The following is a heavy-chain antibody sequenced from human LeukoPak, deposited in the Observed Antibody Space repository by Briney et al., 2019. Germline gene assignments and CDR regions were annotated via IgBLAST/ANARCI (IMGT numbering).Heavy chain of an antibody. J-gene: IGHJ4*02. CDR1: GYTFTSYY. Sequence: ASVKVSCKASGYTFTSYYMHWVRQAPGQGLEWMGIINPSGGSTSYAQKFQCRVTMTRDTSTSTVYMELSSLRSEDTAVYYCARQGATTLSFDYWGQGTLVTVSS. V-gene: IGHV1-46*01. D-gene: IGHD1-26*01. CDR2: INPSGGST. CDR3: ARQGATTLSFDY.